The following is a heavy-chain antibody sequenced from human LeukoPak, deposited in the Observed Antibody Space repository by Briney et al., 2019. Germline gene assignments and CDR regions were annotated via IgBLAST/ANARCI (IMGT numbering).Heavy chain of an antibody. J-gene: IGHJ4*02. CDR2: ISSSSSYI. Sequence: GGSLRLSCAASGFTFSSYSMNWVRQAPGKGLEWVSSISSSSSYIYYADSVKGRFTISRDNAKNSLYLQMNSLRAEDTAVYYCGLELQARLVDYWGQGTLVTVSS. CDR3: GLELQARLVDY. CDR1: GFTFSSYS. D-gene: IGHD1-7*01. V-gene: IGHV3-21*01.